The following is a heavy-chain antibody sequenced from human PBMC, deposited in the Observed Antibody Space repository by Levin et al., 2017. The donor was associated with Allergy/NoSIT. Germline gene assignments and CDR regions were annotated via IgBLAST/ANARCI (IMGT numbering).Heavy chain of an antibody. CDR3: ARARLPSEAFDY. CDR1: GGSISSYY. Sequence: KSSETLSLTCTVSGGSISSYYWSWIRQPPGKGLEWIGYIYYSGSTNYNPSLKSRVTISVDTSKNQFSLKLSSVTAADTAVYYCARARLPSEAFDYWGQGTLVTVSS. J-gene: IGHJ4*02. V-gene: IGHV4-59*01. CDR2: IYYSGST.